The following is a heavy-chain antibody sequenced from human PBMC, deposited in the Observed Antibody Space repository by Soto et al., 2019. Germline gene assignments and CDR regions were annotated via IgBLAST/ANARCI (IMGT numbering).Heavy chain of an antibody. V-gene: IGHV1-69*08. CDR2: IVPLLGIT. CDR3: ATEKHGAGRVGVYD. Sequence: QVPLVQSGAELKKPGSSVKVSCEASGVTSTIYTITWVRQALGQGLTWLGRIVPLLGITNYARNFQDRRTIPADQPKDTASMELTSLRFEYTAMYYCATEKHGAGRVGVYDWGQGTQVTVSS. CDR1: GVTSTIYT. J-gene: IGHJ4*02. D-gene: IGHD1-26*01.